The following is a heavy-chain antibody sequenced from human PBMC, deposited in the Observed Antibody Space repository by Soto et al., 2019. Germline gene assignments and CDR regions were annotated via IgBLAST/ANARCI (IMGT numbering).Heavy chain of an antibody. CDR2: VNPNSGNT. Sequence: QVQLVQSGAEVRKPGASVKVSCKASGYTFTTYDINWVRQATGQGLEWMGWVNPNSGNTGYAQKFXXRXTXNRNTSINTAYMELSSLRSEDTAVYYCTRGTRVAEYWGQGTLVTVSS. CDR1: GYTFTTYD. CDR3: TRGTRVAEY. J-gene: IGHJ4*02. D-gene: IGHD2-15*01. V-gene: IGHV1-8*01.